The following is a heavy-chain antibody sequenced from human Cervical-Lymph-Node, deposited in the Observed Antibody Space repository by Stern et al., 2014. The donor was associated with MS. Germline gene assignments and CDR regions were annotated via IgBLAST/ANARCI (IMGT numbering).Heavy chain of an antibody. Sequence: DQLVESGPEVKKPGSSVKVSCKASGDTFSTDTISWVRQAPGQGPEWMGRIIPTLGIAKYAQKFQGRVTISADESTTTAYMELDSLTSEDTAVYYCARMSSIAAGWFDPWGQGTLVTVSS. CDR1: GDTFSTDT. D-gene: IGHD6-13*01. V-gene: IGHV1-69*02. J-gene: IGHJ5*02. CDR3: ARMSSIAAGWFDP. CDR2: IIPTLGIA.